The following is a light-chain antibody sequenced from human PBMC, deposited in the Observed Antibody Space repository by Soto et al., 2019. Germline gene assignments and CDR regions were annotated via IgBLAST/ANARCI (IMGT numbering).Light chain of an antibody. V-gene: IGKV3-20*01. CDR1: QSVSSSY. CDR2: GAS. J-gene: IGKJ1*01. CDR3: QQYDSSLWT. Sequence: EIVLTQSPGTLSLSPGKRATLSCRASQSVSSSYLAWYQQKPGQAPRLLIYGASSRATGIPDRFSGSGSGTDFTLTISRLELYYFGVCYWQQYDSSLWTLVQGTSV.